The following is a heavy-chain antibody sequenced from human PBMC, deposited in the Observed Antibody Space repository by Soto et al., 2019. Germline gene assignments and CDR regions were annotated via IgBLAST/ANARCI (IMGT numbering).Heavy chain of an antibody. J-gene: IGHJ4*02. CDR1: GYTFTSYG. CDR2: ISTYNGNT. V-gene: IGHV1-18*01. CDR3: ARDRDYYDSSGDFDY. Sequence: QVQLVQSGAEVKKPGASVKVSCKASGYTFTSYGISWVRQAPGQGLEWMGWISTYNGNTNYALKLQGRVTMTTDTSTSTAYMELRSLRSDDTAVYYCARDRDYYDSSGDFDYWGQGTLVTVSS. D-gene: IGHD3-22*01.